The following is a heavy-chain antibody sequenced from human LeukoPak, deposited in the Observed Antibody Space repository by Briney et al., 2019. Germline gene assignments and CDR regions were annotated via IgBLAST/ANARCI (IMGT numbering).Heavy chain of an antibody. CDR2: INPNSGGT. J-gene: IGHJ4*02. V-gene: IGHV1-2*02. Sequence: ASVKASCKASGYTFTGYYMHWVRQAPGQGLEWMGWINPNSGGTNYAQKFQGRATMTRDTSISTAYMELSRLRSDDTAVYYCAREGVGYYYDSSGYGKDYWGQGTLVTVSS. CDR1: GYTFTGYY. D-gene: IGHD3-22*01. CDR3: AREGVGYYYDSSGYGKDY.